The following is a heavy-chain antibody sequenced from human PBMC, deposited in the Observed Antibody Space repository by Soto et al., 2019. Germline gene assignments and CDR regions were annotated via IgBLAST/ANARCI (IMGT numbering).Heavy chain of an antibody. Sequence: SSETLSLTCAVYGGSFSGYYWSWIRQPPGKGLEWIGEINHSGSTNYNPSLKSRVTISVDTSKNQFSLKLSSVTAADTAVYYCARVTDYGDYKLFDYWGQGTLVTVSS. CDR3: ARVTDYGDYKLFDY. V-gene: IGHV4-34*01. CDR2: INHSGST. J-gene: IGHJ4*02. D-gene: IGHD4-17*01. CDR1: GGSFSGYY.